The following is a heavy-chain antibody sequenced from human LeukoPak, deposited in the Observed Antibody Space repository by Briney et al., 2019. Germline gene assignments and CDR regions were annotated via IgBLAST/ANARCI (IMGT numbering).Heavy chain of an antibody. Sequence: GGSLRLSCAASGFTFSSYGMHWVRQAPGKGLEWVAVIWYDGSNKYYADSVKGRFTTSRDNSKNTLYLQMNSLRAEDTAVYYCARDPGNSSGYYFDYWGQGTLVTVSS. CDR2: IWYDGSNK. V-gene: IGHV3-33*01. CDR1: GFTFSSYG. J-gene: IGHJ4*02. CDR3: ARDPGNSSGYYFDY. D-gene: IGHD3-22*01.